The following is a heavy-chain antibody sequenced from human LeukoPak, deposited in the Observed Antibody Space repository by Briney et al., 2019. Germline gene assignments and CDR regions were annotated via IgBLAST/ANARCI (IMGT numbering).Heavy chain of an antibody. CDR1: GYSFTSNY. CDR2: IYPRDGST. V-gene: IGHV1-46*01. Sequence: ASVKVSCTASGYSFTSNYIHWVRQASGQGLEWMGMIYPRDGSTSYAQKFQGRVTVTRDTSTSTVHMELSGLRSEDTAVYYCARDQEAFDYWGQGTLVTVSS. J-gene: IGHJ4*02. CDR3: ARDQEAFDY.